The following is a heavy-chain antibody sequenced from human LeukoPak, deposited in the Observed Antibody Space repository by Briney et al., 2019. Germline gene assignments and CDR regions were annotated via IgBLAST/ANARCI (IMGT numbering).Heavy chain of an antibody. V-gene: IGHV1-24*01. D-gene: IGHD3-3*01. J-gene: IGHJ1*01. CDR3: ATVAIGGYYTLLAEYFQH. CDR2: FDPEDGET. Sequence: ASVKVSCKVSRYTLTELSMHWVRQAPGKGLEWMGGFDPEDGETIYAQKFQGRVTMTEDTSTDTAYVELSSLRSEDTAVYYCATVAIGGYYTLLAEYFQHWGQGTLVTVSS. CDR1: RYTLTELS.